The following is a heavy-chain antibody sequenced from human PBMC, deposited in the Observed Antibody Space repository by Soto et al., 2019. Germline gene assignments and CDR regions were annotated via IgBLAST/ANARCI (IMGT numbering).Heavy chain of an antibody. CDR3: ARHFDVDPALDQYYFDL. Sequence: QVQLQESGPGLVKPSETLSLTCTVSGVSITPYFWSWIRQPAGKAQEWVGHIYASGRTTYNPSLKSLVTMFVSQTQVSLRLTSVTAADTAVYYCARHFDVDPALDQYYFDLWGRGALVTVSS. CDR2: IYASGRT. V-gene: IGHV4-4*07. J-gene: IGHJ2*01. CDR1: GVSITPYF. D-gene: IGHD3-9*01.